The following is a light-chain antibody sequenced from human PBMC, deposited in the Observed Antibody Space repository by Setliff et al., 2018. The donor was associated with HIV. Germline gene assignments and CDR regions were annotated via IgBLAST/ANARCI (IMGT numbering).Light chain of an antibody. CDR2: DVS. Sequence: QSVLTQPASVSGSPGQSITIPCTGSSSDVGGYNYVSWYQQHPGKAPKLMIYDVSQRPSGVSDRFSGSKSGITASLTISGLQPEDESDYYCSSYTASSTLVFGGGTKVTVL. J-gene: IGLJ3*02. CDR3: SSYTASSTLV. CDR1: SSDVGGYNY. V-gene: IGLV2-14*03.